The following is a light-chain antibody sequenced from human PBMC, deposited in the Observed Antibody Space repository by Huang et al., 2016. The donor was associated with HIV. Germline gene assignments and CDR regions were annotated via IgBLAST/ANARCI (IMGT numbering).Light chain of an antibody. CDR3: QQRSNWPLFT. J-gene: IGKJ3*01. CDR2: DTS. V-gene: IGKV3-11*01. Sequence: EIVLTQSPATLSLSPGERATISCKASQSVSSSLAWYQQKPGQAPRLLIYDTSNRAIGIPARFSGSESGTDFTLTISSLEPEDFAVYYCQQRSNWPLFTFGPGTKVDIK. CDR1: QSVSSS.